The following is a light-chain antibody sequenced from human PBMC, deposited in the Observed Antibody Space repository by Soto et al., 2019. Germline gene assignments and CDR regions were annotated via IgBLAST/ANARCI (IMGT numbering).Light chain of an antibody. Sequence: QSALTQPASVSGSPGQSITISCTGTSSDVGAYNYVSWYQQHPGKVPKLMIYDVSDRPSGVSNRFSGSKSGNTASLTISGLQAEDEADYYCSSFTRSNSYVFGTGTKLTV. CDR2: DVS. CDR1: SSDVGAYNY. CDR3: SSFTRSNSYV. J-gene: IGLJ1*01. V-gene: IGLV2-14*03.